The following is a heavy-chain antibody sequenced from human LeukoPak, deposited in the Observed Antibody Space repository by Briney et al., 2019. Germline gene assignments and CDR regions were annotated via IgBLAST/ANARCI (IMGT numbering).Heavy chain of an antibody. Sequence: AGGSLRLSCAASGFTFSDYYMSWIRQAPGKGLEWVSYISSSGSTIYYADSVKGRSTISRDNAKNSLYLQMNSLRAEDTAVYYCARERVVRGVMGYYYYGMDVWGQGTTVTVSS. CDR2: ISSSGSTI. CDR1: GFTFSDYY. J-gene: IGHJ6*02. V-gene: IGHV3-11*01. CDR3: ARERVVRGVMGYYYYGMDV. D-gene: IGHD3-10*01.